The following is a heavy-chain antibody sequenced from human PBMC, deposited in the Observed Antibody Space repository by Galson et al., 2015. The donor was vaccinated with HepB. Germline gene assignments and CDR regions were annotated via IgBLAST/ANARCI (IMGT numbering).Heavy chain of an antibody. J-gene: IGHJ6*02. D-gene: IGHD3-16*01. CDR1: GYTFTNYY. Sequence: SVKVSCKASGYTFTNYYMYWVRQAPGQGLEWMGMINPSDGSTTYAQKFLGRATMTRDTSTSTVYMEVSSLRSEDTAVYYCASRLWEEFSYYYGMDVWGQGTTVTVSS. CDR2: INPSDGST. CDR3: ASRLWEEFSYYYGMDV. V-gene: IGHV1-46*01.